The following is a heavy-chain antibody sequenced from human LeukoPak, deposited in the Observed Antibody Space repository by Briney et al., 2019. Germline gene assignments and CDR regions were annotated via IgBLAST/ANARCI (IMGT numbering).Heavy chain of an antibody. Sequence: PSETLSLTCTVSGGSISSGDYYWSWIRQPPGKGLEWIGYIYYSGSTYYNPSLKSRVTISVDTSKNQFSLKLSSVTAADTAVYYCARVGRHEIAADIDYWGQGTLVTVSS. J-gene: IGHJ4*02. D-gene: IGHD6-13*01. CDR2: IYYSGST. CDR1: GGSISSGDYY. CDR3: ARVGRHEIAADIDY. V-gene: IGHV4-31*03.